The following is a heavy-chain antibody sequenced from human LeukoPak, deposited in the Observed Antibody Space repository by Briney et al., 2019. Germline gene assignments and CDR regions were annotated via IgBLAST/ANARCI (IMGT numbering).Heavy chain of an antibody. CDR2: IYYSGST. V-gene: IGHV4-39*07. Sequence: SETLSLTCTVSGGSISSSSYYWGWIRQPPGKGLEWIGSIYYSGSTYYNPSLKSRVTISLDRSRNQFSLKLSSVTAADTAVYYCARTYYDILTGYYFDPWGQGTLVTVSS. D-gene: IGHD3-9*01. J-gene: IGHJ5*02. CDR1: GGSISSSSYY. CDR3: ARTYYDILTGYYFDP.